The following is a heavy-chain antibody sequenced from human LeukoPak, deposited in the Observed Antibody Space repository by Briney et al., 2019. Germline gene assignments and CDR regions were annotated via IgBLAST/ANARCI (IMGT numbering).Heavy chain of an antibody. Sequence: SETLSPTCAVYGGSFSGYYWSWIRQPPGKGLEWIGYIYYSGSTNYNPSLKSRVTISVDTSKNQFSLKLSSVTAADTAVYYCARCRIQRPKTYYYYYYMDVWGKGTTVTISS. CDR1: GGSFSGYY. CDR2: IYYSGST. V-gene: IGHV4-59*01. J-gene: IGHJ6*03. CDR3: ARCRIQRPKTYYYYYYMDV. D-gene: IGHD5-18*01.